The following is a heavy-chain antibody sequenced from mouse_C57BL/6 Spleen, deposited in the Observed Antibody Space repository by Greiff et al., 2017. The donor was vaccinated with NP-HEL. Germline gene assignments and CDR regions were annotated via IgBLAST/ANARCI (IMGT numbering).Heavy chain of an antibody. J-gene: IGHJ1*03. CDR3: ARGGIMTTVVGGGWYFDV. V-gene: IGHV1-64*01. CDR1: GYTFTSYW. CDR2: IHPNSGST. Sequence: VQLQQSGAELVKPGASVKLSCKASGYTFTSYWMHWVKQRPGQGLEWIGMIHPNSGSTNYNEKFKSKATLTVDKSSSTAYMQLSSLTSEDSAVYYCARGGIMTTVVGGGWYFDVWGTGTTVTVSS. D-gene: IGHD1-1*01.